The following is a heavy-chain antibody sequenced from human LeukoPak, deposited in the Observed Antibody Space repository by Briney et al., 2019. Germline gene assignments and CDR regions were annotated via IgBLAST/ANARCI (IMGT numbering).Heavy chain of an antibody. Sequence: GGSLSLSCVASGFPFNSYWMTWVRQAPGKGLEWVADIKADGSAKNYVDSVRGRFIIARDNAKNSVTLEMNSLRVDDTAVYYCARASSGSDYWGQGTLVTVSS. CDR3: ARASSGSDY. CDR1: GFPFNSYW. CDR2: IKADGSAK. J-gene: IGHJ4*02. V-gene: IGHV3-7*02.